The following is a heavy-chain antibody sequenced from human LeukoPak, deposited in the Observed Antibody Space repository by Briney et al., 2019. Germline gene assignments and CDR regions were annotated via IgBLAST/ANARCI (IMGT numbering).Heavy chain of an antibody. D-gene: IGHD3-9*01. J-gene: IGHJ4*02. V-gene: IGHV3-20*04. CDR1: GFTFDDYG. CDR3: ARAYYDILTGPGDFDY. CDR2: INWNGGST. Sequence: GGSLRLSCAASGFTFDDYGMSWVRQAPGKGLEWVSGINWNGGSTGYADSVKGRFTISRDNAKNSLYLQMNSLRAEDTALYYCARAYYDILTGPGDFDYWGQGTLVTVSS.